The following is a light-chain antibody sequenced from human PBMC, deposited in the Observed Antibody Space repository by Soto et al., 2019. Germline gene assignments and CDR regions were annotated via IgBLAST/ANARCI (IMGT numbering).Light chain of an antibody. V-gene: IGLV2-14*01. CDR3: SSYTSSSTDV. Sequence: QSVLTQPASVSGSPGQSITISCTGTSSDVGGYNYVSWYQQHPGTAPNLMIYDVSNRPSGVSNRFSGSNSGNTASLTSSGLQAEDEADYYCSSYTSSSTDVFGTGTKLTVL. CDR1: SSDVGGYNY. CDR2: DVS. J-gene: IGLJ1*01.